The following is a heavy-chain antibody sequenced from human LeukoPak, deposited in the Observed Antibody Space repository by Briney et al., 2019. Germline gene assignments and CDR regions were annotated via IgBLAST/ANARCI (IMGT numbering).Heavy chain of an antibody. J-gene: IGHJ4*02. V-gene: IGHV4-61*01. D-gene: IGHD6-19*01. CDR1: GGSVSSGSYY. Sequence: KPSETLSLTCTVSGGSVSSGSYYWSWIRQPPGKGLEWIGYIYYSGSTNYNPSLKSRVTISVDTSKNQFSLKLSSVTAADTAVYYCAGNSSGWPKVDYWGQGTLVTVSS. CDR3: AGNSSGWPKVDY. CDR2: IYYSGST.